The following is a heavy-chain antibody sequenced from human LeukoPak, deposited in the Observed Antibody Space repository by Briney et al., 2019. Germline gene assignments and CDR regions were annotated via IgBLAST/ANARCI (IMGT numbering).Heavy chain of an antibody. D-gene: IGHD2-2*03. CDR3: ARDGAGYCSGTSCP. V-gene: IGHV3-23*01. CDR2: ISGSGGST. CDR1: GFTFSSYA. J-gene: IGHJ5*02. Sequence: GGSLRLSCAASGFTFSSYAMSWVRQAPGKGLEWVSAISGSGGSTYYADSVKGRFTISRDNAKNTLYLQMNSLRAEDTAVYYCARDGAGYCSGTSCPWGQGTLVTVSS.